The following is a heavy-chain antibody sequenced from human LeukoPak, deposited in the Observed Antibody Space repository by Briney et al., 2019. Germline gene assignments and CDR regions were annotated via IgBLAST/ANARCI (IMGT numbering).Heavy chain of an antibody. D-gene: IGHD2/OR15-2a*01. V-gene: IGHV4-34*12. CDR1: GGSFSGYY. CDR2: IFYSGTT. CDR3: ARHVNTTTGAPIGWFDP. Sequence: SSETLSLTCAVYGGSFSGYYWSWIRQPPGKGLEWIGSIFYSGTTYYNPSLKSRVTISVDTSKNQFSLKLTSVTAADTAVYYCARHVNTTTGAPIGWFDPWGQGTLVTVSS. J-gene: IGHJ5*02.